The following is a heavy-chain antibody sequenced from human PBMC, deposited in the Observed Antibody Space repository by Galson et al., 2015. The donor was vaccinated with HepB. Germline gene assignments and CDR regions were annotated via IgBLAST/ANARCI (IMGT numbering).Heavy chain of an antibody. CDR1: GGSISSSSYY. Sequence: SETLSLTCTVSGGSISSSSYYWGWIRQPPGKGLEWIGSIYYSGSTYYNPSLKSRVTISVDTSKNQFSLKLSSVTAADTAVYYCASSSWYEVPYYFDYWGQGTLVTVSS. CDR3: ASSSWYEVPYYFDY. J-gene: IGHJ4*02. D-gene: IGHD6-13*01. V-gene: IGHV4-39*07. CDR2: IYYSGST.